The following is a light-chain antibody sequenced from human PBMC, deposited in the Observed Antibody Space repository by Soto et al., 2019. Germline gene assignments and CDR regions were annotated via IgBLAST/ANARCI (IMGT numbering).Light chain of an antibody. CDR2: WAS. J-gene: IGKJ1*01. CDR3: HQYKTSPQT. Sequence: IVLTRSPASRLVSLGEGPTIGCKSGRGVLAGSNNKNYLAWYQQKPRQPPKMLIYWASTRESGVPDRFSGSGSGTDFTLTISGLQSEDVAVYFCHQYKTSPQTFGQGTTVEIK. CDR1: RGVLAGSNNKNY. V-gene: IGKV4-1*01.